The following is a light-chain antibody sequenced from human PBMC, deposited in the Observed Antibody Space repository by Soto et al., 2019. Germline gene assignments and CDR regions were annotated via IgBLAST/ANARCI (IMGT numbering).Light chain of an antibody. CDR2: AAS. V-gene: IGKV1-39*01. CDR1: QSVSTY. Sequence: DIQMTQSPSSLSASVRDRVTITCRPSQSVSTYLNWYQQKPGKAPKLLIYAASSLQSGVPLRFSGSGSGTDFTLNISSLQPEDFATYYCQQTYTTPYTFGQGTKLEI. CDR3: QQTYTTPYT. J-gene: IGKJ2*01.